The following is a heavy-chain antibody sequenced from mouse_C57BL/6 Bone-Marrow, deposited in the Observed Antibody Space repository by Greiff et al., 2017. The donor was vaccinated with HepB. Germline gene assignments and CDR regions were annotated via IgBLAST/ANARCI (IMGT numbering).Heavy chain of an antibody. V-gene: IGHV7-1*01. CDR2: SRNKANDYTT. J-gene: IGHJ4*01. CDR3: ARDSRDY. CDR1: GFTFSDFY. Sequence: EVQLVESGGGLVQSGRSLRLSCATSGFTFSDFYMEWVRQAPGKGLEWIAASRNKANDYTTEYSASVKGRFIVSRDTSQSILYLQMNALRAEDTAIYYCARDSRDYWGQGTSVTVAS.